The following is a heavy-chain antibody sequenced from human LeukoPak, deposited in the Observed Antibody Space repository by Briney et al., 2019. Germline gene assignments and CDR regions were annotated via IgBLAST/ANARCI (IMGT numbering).Heavy chain of an antibody. Sequence: PGGSLRLSCAASGYTLSSYDKRWARRAPARGVVGGPAHSGSGGSTYYTHSVKGRLTLSRDNSKNTLYMQMNSLRAEDTAVYYCAKGSIQLWCGSYYYYYMDVWGKGTTVTVSS. D-gene: IGHD5-18*01. J-gene: IGHJ6*03. CDR3: AKGSIQLWCGSYYYYYMDV. CDR2: HSGSGGST. CDR1: GYTLSSYD. V-gene: IGHV3-23*01.